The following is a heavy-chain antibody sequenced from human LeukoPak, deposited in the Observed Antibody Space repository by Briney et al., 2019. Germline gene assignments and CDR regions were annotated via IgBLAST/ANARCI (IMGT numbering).Heavy chain of an antibody. CDR3: AGRYCSSTSCYPYYYGMDV. CDR2: ITPIFGTA. V-gene: IGHV1-69*06. Sequence: SVKVSCKASGGTFSSYAISWVRQAPGQGLEWMGGITPIFGTANYAQKFQGRVTITADKSTSTAYMELSSLRSEDTAVYYCAGRYCSSTSCYPYYYGMDVWGKGTTVTVSS. J-gene: IGHJ6*04. D-gene: IGHD2-2*01. CDR1: GGTFSSYA.